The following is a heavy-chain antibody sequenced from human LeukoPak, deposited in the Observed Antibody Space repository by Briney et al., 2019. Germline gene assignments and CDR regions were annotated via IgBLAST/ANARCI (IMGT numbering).Heavy chain of an antibody. CDR3: ARDLRGGYCSSTSCTPYGMDV. V-gene: IGHV4-31*03. CDR1: GGSISSGGYY. CDR2: IYYSGST. Sequence: SETLSLTCTVSGGSISSGGYYWSWIRQHPGKGLEGIGYIYYSGSTYYNPSLKSRVTISVDTSKNQFSLKLSSVTAADTAVYYCARDLRGGYCSSTSCTPYGMDVWGQGTTVTVSS. J-gene: IGHJ6*02. D-gene: IGHD2-2*01.